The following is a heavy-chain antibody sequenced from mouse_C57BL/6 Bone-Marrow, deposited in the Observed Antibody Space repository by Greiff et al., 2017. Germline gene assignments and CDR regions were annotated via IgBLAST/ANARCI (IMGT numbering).Heavy chain of an antibody. CDR3: ARGGYDYYAMDY. V-gene: IGHV1-47*01. Sequence: VKLQESGAELVKPGASVKMSCKASGYTFTTYPIEWMKQNHGKSLEWIGNFHPYNDDTKYNEKFKGKATLTVEKSSSTVYLELGRLTSDDSAVYYCARGGYDYYAMDYWGQGTSVTVSS. D-gene: IGHD2-2*01. CDR1: GYTFTTYP. J-gene: IGHJ4*01. CDR2: FHPYNDDT.